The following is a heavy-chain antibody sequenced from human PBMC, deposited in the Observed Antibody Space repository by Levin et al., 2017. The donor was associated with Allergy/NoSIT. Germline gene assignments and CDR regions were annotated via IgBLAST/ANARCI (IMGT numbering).Heavy chain of an antibody. V-gene: IGHV1-8*01. Sequence: PGASVKVSCKASGYTFTSYDINWVRQATGQGLEWMGWMNPNSGNTGYAQKFQGRVTMTRNTSISTAYMELSSLRSEDTAVYYCARGRIVRFVGNGMDVWGQGTAVTVSS. CDR2: MNPNSGNT. D-gene: IGHD3-3*01. J-gene: IGHJ6*02. CDR3: ARGRIVRFVGNGMDV. CDR1: GYTFTSYD.